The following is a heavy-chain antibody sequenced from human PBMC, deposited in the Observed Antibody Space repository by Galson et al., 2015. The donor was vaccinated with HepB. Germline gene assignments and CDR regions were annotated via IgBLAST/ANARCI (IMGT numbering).Heavy chain of an antibody. Sequence: SLRLSCAASGFTFSNYAMDWVRQAPGKGLEWVSGILGSGSITKHADSVKGRFTISRDNSKNTLYLQMNGLRVEDTAVYYCAGRDTTMFDSFDTWGQGTLVTVSS. CDR1: GFTFSNYA. CDR2: ILGSGSIT. J-gene: IGHJ4*02. V-gene: IGHV3-23*01. D-gene: IGHD3-10*02. CDR3: AGRDTTMFDSFDT.